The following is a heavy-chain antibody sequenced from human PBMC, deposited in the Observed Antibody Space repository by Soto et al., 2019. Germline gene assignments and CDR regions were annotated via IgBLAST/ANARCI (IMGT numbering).Heavy chain of an antibody. CDR2: IKSKTDGGTI. J-gene: IGHJ4*02. CDR3: TTRGALGY. Sequence: EVQLVESGGGLVKPGESLRLSCAASDLSFSNAYINWVRQAPGKGPECVGRIKSKTDGGTIDYAAPVKGRFIISRDDSSNTVYLQMNSLKTEDTAVYYCTTRGALGYWGQGTLVTVSS. D-gene: IGHD2-15*01. CDR1: DLSFSNAY. V-gene: IGHV3-15*07.